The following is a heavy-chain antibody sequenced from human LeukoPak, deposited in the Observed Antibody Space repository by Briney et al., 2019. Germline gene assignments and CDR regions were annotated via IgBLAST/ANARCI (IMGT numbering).Heavy chain of an antibody. J-gene: IGHJ6*02. Sequence: ASVKVSCKASGYLVIGQFLHWVRQAPGQGLEWMGWINPNSGDARFAHQFQGRVTGSRDTSISTVYMELSSLTSDDTAVYYCLRARSGMDVWGQGTAVTVSS. CDR2: INPNSGDA. V-gene: IGHV1-2*02. CDR1: GYLVIGQF. CDR3: LRARSGMDV.